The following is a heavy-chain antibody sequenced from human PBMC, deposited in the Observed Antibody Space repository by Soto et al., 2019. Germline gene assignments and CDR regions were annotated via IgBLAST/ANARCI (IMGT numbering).Heavy chain of an antibody. CDR1: GFTFSSYA. CDR3: ARDWAVVVNPYYYYGMDV. Sequence: GGSLRLSCAASGFTFSSYAMHWVRQAPGKGLEWVAVISYDGSNKYYADSVKGRFTISRDNSKNTLYLQMNSLRAEDTAVYYCARDWAVVVNPYYYYGMDVWGQGTTVTVSS. V-gene: IGHV3-30-3*01. D-gene: IGHD3-22*01. CDR2: ISYDGSNK. J-gene: IGHJ6*02.